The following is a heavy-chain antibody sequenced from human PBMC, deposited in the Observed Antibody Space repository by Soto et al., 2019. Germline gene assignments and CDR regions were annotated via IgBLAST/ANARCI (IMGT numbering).Heavy chain of an antibody. CDR1: GGSISSYY. V-gene: IGHV4-59*01. CDR2: IYYSGST. D-gene: IGHD1-26*01. Sequence: SETLSLTCTVSGGSISSYYWSWIRQPPGKGLGWIGYIYYSGSTNYNPSLKSRVTISVDTSKNQFSLKLSSVTAADTAVYYCARRYGGNFDFWGQGTLVTVSS. J-gene: IGHJ4*02. CDR3: ARRYGGNFDF.